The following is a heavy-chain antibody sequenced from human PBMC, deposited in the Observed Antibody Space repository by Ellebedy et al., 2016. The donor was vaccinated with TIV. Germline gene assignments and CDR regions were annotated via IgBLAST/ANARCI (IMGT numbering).Heavy chain of an antibody. CDR2: LYHSGTT. CDR3: ARVAAGTWGGIDF. D-gene: IGHD6-13*01. Sequence: MPSETLSLTCAVSGDSINTNSWWSWVRQPPGKGLDWIGELYHSGTTNYNPSLRSRVTISFDKSKNQFSLRLSSVTAADTAVYYCARVAAGTWGGIDFWGPGTLVTVSS. V-gene: IGHV4-4*02. J-gene: IGHJ4*02. CDR1: GDSINTNSW.